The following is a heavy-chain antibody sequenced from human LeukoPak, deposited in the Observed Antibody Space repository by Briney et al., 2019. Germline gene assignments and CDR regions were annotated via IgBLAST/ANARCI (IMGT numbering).Heavy chain of an antibody. V-gene: IGHV4-31*03. CDR3: ARGQRQAGYSSGWYYFDY. D-gene: IGHD6-19*01. Sequence: SETLSLTCTVSGGSISSGGYYWSWIRQHPGKGLEWIGYIYYSGSTYYNPSLKSRVTISVDTSKNQFSLKLSSVTAADTAVYYCARGQRQAGYSSGWYYFDYWGQGTLVTVSS. J-gene: IGHJ4*02. CDR2: IYYSGST. CDR1: GGSISSGGYY.